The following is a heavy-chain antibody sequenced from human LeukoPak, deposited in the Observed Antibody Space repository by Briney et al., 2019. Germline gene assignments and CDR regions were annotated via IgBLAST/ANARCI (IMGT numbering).Heavy chain of an antibody. J-gene: IGHJ5*02. Sequence: SVKVSCKASGFTFASSAVQWVRQARGQRLEWIGWIVVGSANTNYAQKFQERITITRDMSTGTAYMELSSLRSEDTAVYYCAAFDAGDCGGDCPYFSFPWGQGTLVTVSS. CDR1: GFTFASSA. D-gene: IGHD2-21*02. V-gene: IGHV1-58*01. CDR2: IVVGSANT. CDR3: AAFDAGDCGGDCPYFSFP.